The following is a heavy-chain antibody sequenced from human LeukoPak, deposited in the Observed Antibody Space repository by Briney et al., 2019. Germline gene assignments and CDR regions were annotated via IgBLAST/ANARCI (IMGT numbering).Heavy chain of an antibody. CDR3: ANPSSGWFRY. V-gene: IGHV3-21*04. D-gene: IGHD6-19*01. J-gene: IGHJ4*02. CDR2: ISSSSSYI. Sequence: GGSLRLSCAASGFTFSSYSMNWVRQAPGKGLEWVSSISSSSSYIYYADSVMGRFTISRDNAKNSLYLQMNSLRAEDTAVYYCANPSSGWFRYWGQGTLVTVSS. CDR1: GFTFSSYS.